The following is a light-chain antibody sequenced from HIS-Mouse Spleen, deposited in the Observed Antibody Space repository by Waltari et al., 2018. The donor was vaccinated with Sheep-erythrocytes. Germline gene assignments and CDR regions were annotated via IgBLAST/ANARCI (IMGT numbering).Light chain of an antibody. CDR3: CSYAGSSTPWV. Sequence: QSALTQPASVSGSPGQSITISCTGTSSDVGSYNLVSWYQQHPGKAPKLMIYEGSKRRSAVSKRFPGSKSGNTAYLTISGLQAEDEADYYCCSYAGSSTPWVFGGGTKLTVL. V-gene: IGLV2-23*01. J-gene: IGLJ3*02. CDR1: SSDVGSYNL. CDR2: EGS.